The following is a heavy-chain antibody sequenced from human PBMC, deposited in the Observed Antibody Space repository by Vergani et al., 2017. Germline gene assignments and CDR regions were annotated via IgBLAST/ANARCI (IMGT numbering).Heavy chain of an antibody. J-gene: IGHJ4*02. D-gene: IGHD3-3*01. V-gene: IGHV4-39*01. CDR1: GGSISSSSYY. CDR3: ARAEYYDFWAVFDY. Sequence: QVQLQESGPGLVKPSETLSLTCTVSGGSISSSSYYWGWIRQPPGKGLEWIGSIYYSGSTYYNPSLKSRVTISVDTSKNQFSLKLSSVTAADTAVYYCARAEYYDFWAVFDYWGQGTLVTVSS. CDR2: IYYSGST.